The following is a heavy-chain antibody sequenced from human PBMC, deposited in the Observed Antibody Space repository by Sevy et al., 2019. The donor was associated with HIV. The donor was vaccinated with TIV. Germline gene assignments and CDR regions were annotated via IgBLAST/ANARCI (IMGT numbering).Heavy chain of an antibody. D-gene: IGHD2-2*02. V-gene: IGHV3-21*01. Sequence: GGSLRLSCVASGFTFSNAWMSWVRQAPGKGLEWVSSISSSSSYIYYADSVKGRFTISRDNAKNSLYLQMNSLRVEDTAVYYCARAAYYCSTTSCYIDYWGQGTLVTVSS. CDR3: ARAAYYCSTTSCYIDY. CDR2: ISSSSSYI. J-gene: IGHJ4*02. CDR1: GFTFSNAW.